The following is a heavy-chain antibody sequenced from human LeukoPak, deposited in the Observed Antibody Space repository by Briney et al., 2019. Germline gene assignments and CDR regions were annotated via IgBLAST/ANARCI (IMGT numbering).Heavy chain of an antibody. D-gene: IGHD3-16*02. CDR1: GGSFSGYY. CDR2: INHSGST. CDR3: ARRPADYVWGSYRLRAFDI. J-gene: IGHJ3*02. V-gene: IGHV4-34*01. Sequence: PSETLSLTCAVYGGSFSGYYWSWIRQPPGKGLEWIGEINHSGSTNYNPSLKSRVTISVDTSKNQFSLKLSSVTAADTAVYYCARRPADYVWGSYRLRAFDIWGQGTMVTVSS.